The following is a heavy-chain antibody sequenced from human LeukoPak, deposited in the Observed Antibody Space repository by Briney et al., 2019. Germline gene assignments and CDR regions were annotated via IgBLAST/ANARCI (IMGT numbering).Heavy chain of an antibody. J-gene: IGHJ4*02. Sequence: GGSLRLSCAASGFTFSSYWMIWVRQAPGKGLEWVANIKEDGSKKNYVDSVMGRFTISRDNAKNSLYLQMNRLRVEDTAVYYCARDFQSSYWGQGTLVTVSS. CDR3: ARDFQSSY. CDR1: GFTFSSYW. CDR2: IKEDGSKK. V-gene: IGHV3-7*01.